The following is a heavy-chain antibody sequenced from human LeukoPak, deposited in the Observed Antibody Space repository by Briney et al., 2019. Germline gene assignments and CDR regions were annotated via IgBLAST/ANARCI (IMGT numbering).Heavy chain of an antibody. CDR1: GFTFRSHT. D-gene: IGHD6-19*01. Sequence: GGSLRLSCAASGFTFRSHTMNWVRQAPGKGLEWVSVIYSGGDTYYADSVKGRFTISRDNSKNMIYLEMSSLKAEDTAVYYCAKERNLEIAVAGTIFDYWGQGTLVTVSS. CDR2: IYSGGDT. J-gene: IGHJ4*02. V-gene: IGHV3-66*01. CDR3: AKERNLEIAVAGTIFDY.